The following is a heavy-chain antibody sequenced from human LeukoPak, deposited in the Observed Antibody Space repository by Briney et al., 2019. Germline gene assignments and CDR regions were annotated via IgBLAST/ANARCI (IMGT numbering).Heavy chain of an antibody. CDR2: IYHSGST. CDR3: ARSSSDGNYGMDV. V-gene: IGHV4-4*02. CDR1: GGSISSSNW. Sequence: SGTLSLTCAVSGGSISSSNWWSWVRQPPGKGLEWIGEIYHSGSTNYNPSLKSRVTISVDKSKNQFSLKLSSVTAADTDVYYCARSSSDGNYGMDVWGKGTTVTVSS. J-gene: IGHJ6*04.